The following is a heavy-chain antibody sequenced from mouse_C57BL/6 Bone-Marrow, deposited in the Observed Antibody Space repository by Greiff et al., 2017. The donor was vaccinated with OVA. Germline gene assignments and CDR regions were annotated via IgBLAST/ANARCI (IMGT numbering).Heavy chain of an antibody. V-gene: IGHV5-4*03. CDR3: ASYGSSYVGFAY. D-gene: IGHD1-1*01. CDR1: GFTFSSYA. CDR2: ISDGGSYT. Sequence: EVMLVESGGGLVKPGGSLKLSCAASGFTFSSYAMSWVRQTPEKRLEWVATISDGGSYTYYPDNVKGRFTISRDNAKNNLYLQMSHLKSEDTAMYYCASYGSSYVGFAYWGQGTLVTVSA. J-gene: IGHJ3*01.